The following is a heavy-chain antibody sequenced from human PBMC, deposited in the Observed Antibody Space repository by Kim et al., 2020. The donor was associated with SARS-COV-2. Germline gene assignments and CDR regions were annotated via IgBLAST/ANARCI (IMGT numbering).Heavy chain of an antibody. CDR2: VYSSGST. CDR3: ARGGTNQLAQV. CDR1: GGSISSYY. V-gene: IGHV4-59*13. Sequence: SETLSLTCIVSGGSISSYYWNWIRQPPGKGLEWIGFVYSSGSTNYNPSLTTRVTISLDMSNNQFSLKLSSVTAADMAVYYCARGGTNQLAQVWGQGTLVT. J-gene: IGHJ4*02. D-gene: IGHD2-2*01.